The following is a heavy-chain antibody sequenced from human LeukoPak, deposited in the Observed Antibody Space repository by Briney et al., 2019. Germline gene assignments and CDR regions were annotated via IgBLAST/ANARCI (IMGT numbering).Heavy chain of an antibody. V-gene: IGHV3-23*01. CDR2: ITFDSGVT. J-gene: IGHJ4*02. CDR3: AKDQRSIAVAGYFDY. CDR1: GFTFSSYG. D-gene: IGHD6-19*01. Sequence: PGGSLRLSCEGSGFTFSSYGMSWVRQAPGKGLTWVAGITFDSGVTRYADSVKGRFTISRDNWKNTLSLQMNSLRADDTAIYYCAKDQRSIAVAGYFDYWGQGTLVTVSS.